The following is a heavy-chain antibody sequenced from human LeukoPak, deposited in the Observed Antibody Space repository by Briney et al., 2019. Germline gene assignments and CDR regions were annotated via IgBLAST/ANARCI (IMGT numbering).Heavy chain of an antibody. J-gene: IGHJ4*02. CDR3: ARGRGSLNY. V-gene: IGHV4-59*01. CDR1: RGSISLYY. CDR2: FYDTRSP. Sequence: PSETLSLTCTLSRGSISLYYWSWIRQPPGTGLEWIGYFYDTRSPKYNPSLERRVTISVDMSRNQFSLTLTSLTAADTAVYYGARGRGSLNYWGQGTLATVSS. D-gene: IGHD3-10*01.